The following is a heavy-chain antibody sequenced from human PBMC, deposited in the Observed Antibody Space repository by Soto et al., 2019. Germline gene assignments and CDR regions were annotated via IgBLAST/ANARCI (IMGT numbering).Heavy chain of an antibody. D-gene: IGHD4-17*01. V-gene: IGHV1-2*04. CDR2: INPNSGGT. CDR1: GYTFTGYY. Sequence: ASVKVSCKASGYTFTGYYMHWVRQAPGQGLEWMGWINPNSGGTNYAQKFQGWVTMTRDTSIGTAYMELSRLRSDDTAVYYCARSTVVTPVFDYWGQGTLVTVSS. CDR3: ARSTVVTPVFDY. J-gene: IGHJ4*02.